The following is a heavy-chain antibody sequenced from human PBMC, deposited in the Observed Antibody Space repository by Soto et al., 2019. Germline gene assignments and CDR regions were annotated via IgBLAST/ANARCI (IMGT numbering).Heavy chain of an antibody. Sequence: GGSLRLSCAASGFTFSSYGMHWVRQAPGKGLEWVAVISYDGSNKYYADSVKGRFTISRDNSKNTLYLQMSSLRAEDTAVYYCAKRLQYDSSGYYSYYYYGMDVWGQGTTVTVSS. CDR1: GFTFSSYG. J-gene: IGHJ6*02. CDR2: ISYDGSNK. D-gene: IGHD3-22*01. V-gene: IGHV3-30*18. CDR3: AKRLQYDSSGYYSYYYYGMDV.